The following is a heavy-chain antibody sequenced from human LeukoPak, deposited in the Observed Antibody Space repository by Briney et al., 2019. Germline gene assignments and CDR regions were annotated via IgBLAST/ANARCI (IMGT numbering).Heavy chain of an antibody. D-gene: IGHD6-13*01. Sequence: SQTLSLTCAISGDSVSSSSAAWSWIRQSPSRGLEWLGRTYYRSKWINDYAVSVKSRITINPDTSKSQFSLQLNSMTPEDTAVYYCARDQVVAAAGALPYYYYGMDVWGQGTTVTVSS. CDR3: ARDQVVAAAGALPYYYYGMDV. V-gene: IGHV6-1*01. CDR2: TYYRSKWIN. CDR1: GDSVSSSSAA. J-gene: IGHJ6*02.